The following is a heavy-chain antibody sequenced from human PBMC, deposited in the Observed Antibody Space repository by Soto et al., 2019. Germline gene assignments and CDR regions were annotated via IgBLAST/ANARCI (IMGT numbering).Heavy chain of an antibody. CDR2: IWYDGSNK. CDR3: ARANWNDAYFDY. CDR1: GFTFSSYG. V-gene: IGHV3-33*01. J-gene: IGHJ4*02. D-gene: IGHD1-1*01. Sequence: ESVGGVVPPGRSLRLSCAASGFTFSSYGMHWVRQAPGKGLEWVAVIWYDGSNKYYADSVKGRFTISRDNSKNTLYLQMNSLRAEDTAVYYCARANWNDAYFDYWGQGTLVTVSS.